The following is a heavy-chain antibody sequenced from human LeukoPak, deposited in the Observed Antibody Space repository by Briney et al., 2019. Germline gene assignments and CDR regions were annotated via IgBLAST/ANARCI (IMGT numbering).Heavy chain of an antibody. CDR1: GGSISSSSYY. J-gene: IGHJ4*02. CDR3: ARDRDSSFDY. CDR2: IYYSGST. Sequence: SETLSLTCTVSGGSISSSSYYWGWIRQPPGKGLEWIGSIYYSGSTYYNPSLKSRVTISVDTSKNQFSLKLSSVTAADTAVYYCARDRDSSFDYWGQGTLVTVSS. D-gene: IGHD6-13*01. V-gene: IGHV4-39*07.